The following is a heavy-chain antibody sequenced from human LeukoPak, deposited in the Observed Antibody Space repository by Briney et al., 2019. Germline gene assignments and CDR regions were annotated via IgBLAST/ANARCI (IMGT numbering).Heavy chain of an antibody. CDR1: GGSISSYY. D-gene: IGHD3-16*02. Sequence: SETLSLTCTVSGGSISSYYWSWIRQPAGKGLECIGPIYTTGNTNYNPSLKSRVTMSVDTSKNQFSLRLSSVTAADTAVYYCARQPEHYVWGSYRLGGFDPWGQGTLVTVSS. CDR2: IYTTGNT. CDR3: ARQPEHYVWGSYRLGGFDP. J-gene: IGHJ5*02. V-gene: IGHV4-4*07.